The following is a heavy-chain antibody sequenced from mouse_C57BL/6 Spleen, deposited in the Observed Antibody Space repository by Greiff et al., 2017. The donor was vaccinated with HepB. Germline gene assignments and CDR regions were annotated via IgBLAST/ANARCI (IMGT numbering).Heavy chain of an antibody. J-gene: IGHJ1*03. D-gene: IGHD2-1*01. CDR1: GFTFSDYG. CDR2: ISSGSSTI. V-gene: IGHV5-17*01. Sequence: EVQLVESGGGLVKPGGSLKLSCAASGFTFSDYGMHWVRQAPEKGLEWVAYISSGSSTIYYADTVKGRFTISRDNAKNTLFLQMTSLRSEDTAMYYCASDYGNYYWYFDVWGTGTTVTVSS. CDR3: ASDYGNYYWYFDV.